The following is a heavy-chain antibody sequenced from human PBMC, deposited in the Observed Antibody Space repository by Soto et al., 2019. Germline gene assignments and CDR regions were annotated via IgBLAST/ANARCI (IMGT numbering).Heavy chain of an antibody. CDR3: ATGRGLYYYYGMDV. CDR1: GFTFSSHA. V-gene: IGHV3-23*01. CDR2: ISGSGGST. D-gene: IGHD3-10*01. Sequence: PGGSLRLSCAASGFTFSSHAMSWVRQAPGKGLEWVSAISGSGGSTYYADSVKGRFTISRDNSKNTLYLQMNSLRAEDTAVYYCATGRGLYYYYGMDVWGQGTTVTVSS. J-gene: IGHJ6*02.